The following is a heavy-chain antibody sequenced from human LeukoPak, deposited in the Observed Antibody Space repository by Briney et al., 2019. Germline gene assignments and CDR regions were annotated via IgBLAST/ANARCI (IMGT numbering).Heavy chain of an antibody. CDR1: GFTFSSYA. CDR2: ISGSGGST. V-gene: IGHV3-23*01. Sequence: PGGSLRLSCAASGFTFSSYAMSWVRQAPGRGLEWVSAISGSGGSTYYADSVKGRFTISRDNSKNTLYLQMNSLRADDTAVYYCPKGTDFGVVTTFDYWGQGTPVTVPS. D-gene: IGHD3-3*01. J-gene: IGHJ4*02. CDR3: PKGTDFGVVTTFDY.